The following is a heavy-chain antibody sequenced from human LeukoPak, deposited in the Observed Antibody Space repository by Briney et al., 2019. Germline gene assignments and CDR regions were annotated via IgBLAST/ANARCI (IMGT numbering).Heavy chain of an antibody. J-gene: IGHJ6*03. D-gene: IGHD5-12*01. V-gene: IGHV1-18*01. CDR3: ARKSGGYDSYMDV. CDR1: GYPFTTYF. CDR2: ISAYNGNT. Sequence: GASVKVSCKASGYPFTTYFISWVRRAPGQGLEWMGWISAYNGNTNYAQTLQGRVTMTTDTSTSTAYMELRSLRSDDTAVYYCARKSGGYDSYMDVWGKGTTVTVSS.